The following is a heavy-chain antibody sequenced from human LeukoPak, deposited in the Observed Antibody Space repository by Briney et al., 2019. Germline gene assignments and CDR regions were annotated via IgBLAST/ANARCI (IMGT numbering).Heavy chain of an antibody. CDR1: GGSFSGYY. V-gene: IGHV4-34*01. J-gene: IGHJ5*02. CDR3: ARHHPRAYGDYGGFDP. Sequence: PSETLSLTCAVYGGSFSGYYWSWIRQPPGKGLEWIGEINHSGSTNYNPSLKSRVTISVDTSKNQFSLKLSSVTAADTAVYYCARHHPRAYGDYGGFDPWGQGTLVTVSS. CDR2: INHSGST. D-gene: IGHD4-17*01.